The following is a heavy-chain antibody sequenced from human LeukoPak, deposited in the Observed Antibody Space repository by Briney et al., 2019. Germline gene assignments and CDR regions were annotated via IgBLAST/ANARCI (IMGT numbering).Heavy chain of an antibody. Sequence: GESLKISCKGSGYSFTSYWIGWVRQLPGKGLEWMGIVYPGDSDTRYSPSFLGQGTISADKSISTAYMQWSSLKASDTAMYYCARLDVVVVAATPICWFDPWGQGTLVTVSS. CDR3: ARLDVVVVAATPICWFDP. V-gene: IGHV5-51*01. CDR1: GYSFTSYW. J-gene: IGHJ5*02. CDR2: VYPGDSDT. D-gene: IGHD2-15*01.